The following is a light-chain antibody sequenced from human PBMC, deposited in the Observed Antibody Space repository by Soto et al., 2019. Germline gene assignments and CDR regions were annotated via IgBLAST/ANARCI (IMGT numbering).Light chain of an antibody. V-gene: IGKV1-33*01. J-gene: IGKJ4*01. Sequence: DIQMTQSPSSLSASVGDRVTITCQASQDISNYLNWYQQKPGKAPKLLIYDASNLETGVPSRFSGSGSGTDFTFTISSLQPEDNATYYCQQYDNLLTFGGGTKVEIK. CDR2: DAS. CDR1: QDISNY. CDR3: QQYDNLLT.